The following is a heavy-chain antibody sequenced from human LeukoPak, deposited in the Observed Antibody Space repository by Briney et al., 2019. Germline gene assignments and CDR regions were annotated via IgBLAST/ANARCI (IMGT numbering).Heavy chain of an antibody. CDR3: ARSRSYQLLTFDC. CDR2: IYYSGST. CDR1: GGSISSYY. Sequence: SETLSLTCTVSGGSISSYYWSWIRQPPGKGLEWIGYIYYSGSTNYNPSLKSRVTISVDTSKNQFSLKLSSVTAADTAVYYCARSRSYQLLTFDCWGQGTLVTVSS. D-gene: IGHD2-2*01. V-gene: IGHV4-59*01. J-gene: IGHJ4*02.